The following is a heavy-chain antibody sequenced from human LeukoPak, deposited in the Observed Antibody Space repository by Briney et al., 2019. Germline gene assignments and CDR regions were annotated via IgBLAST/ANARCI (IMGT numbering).Heavy chain of an antibody. V-gene: IGHV1-46*01. J-gene: IGHJ4*02. Sequence: ASVKVSCKASGYIFTSYSMHWVRRAPGQGLEWMGVINTSGGTTNYAQKFQGRVTMTRDTSTSTVYMELSSLRSEDTAVYYCARDLGYCSGGSCYVPNYWGQGTLVTVSS. CDR2: INTSGGTT. D-gene: IGHD2-15*01. CDR3: ARDLGYCSGGSCYVPNY. CDR1: GYIFTSYS.